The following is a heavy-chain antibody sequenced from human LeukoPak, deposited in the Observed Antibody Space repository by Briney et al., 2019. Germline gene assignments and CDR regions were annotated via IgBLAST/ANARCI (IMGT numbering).Heavy chain of an antibody. CDR1: GVSFSGYY. CDR3: ARWAYYYDSSGYLLASAFDI. CDR2: INHSGST. V-gene: IGHV4-34*01. J-gene: IGHJ3*02. Sequence: SETLCLTCAVYGVSFSGYYWSWIRQPPGKGLEWIGEINHSGSTNYHPSLKSRVTISVDTSKNQFSLKLSSANAADTAVYYCARWAYYYDSSGYLLASAFDIWGQGTMVTVSS. D-gene: IGHD3-22*01.